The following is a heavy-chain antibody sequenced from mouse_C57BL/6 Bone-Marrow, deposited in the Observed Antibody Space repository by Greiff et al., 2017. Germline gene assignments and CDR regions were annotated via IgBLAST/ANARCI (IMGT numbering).Heavy chain of an antibody. Sequence: QVQLQQPGAELVMPGASVKLSCKASGYTFTSYWMHWVKQRPGQGLEWIGEIDPSDSYTNYNQKFKGKSTLTVDKSSSTAYMQLGSLTSEYSAVYYCARGLHYYGSSYRFAYWGQGTLVTVSA. CDR3: ARGLHYYGSSYRFAY. D-gene: IGHD1-1*01. CDR1: GYTFTSYW. J-gene: IGHJ3*01. CDR2: IDPSDSYT. V-gene: IGHV1-69*01.